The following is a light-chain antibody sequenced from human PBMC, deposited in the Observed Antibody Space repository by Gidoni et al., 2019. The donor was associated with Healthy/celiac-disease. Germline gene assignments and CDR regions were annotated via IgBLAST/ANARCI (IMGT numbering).Light chain of an antibody. CDR3: MQGTHWPT. CDR2: KVS. Sequence: DVVMTQSPLSLPVTLGQPASISCRSSQSLVYSAGHTYLNWFQQRPGKSPRRLIYKVSNRDSGVPDRFSGSGSGTDFTLKISRVEAEDVGVYYCMQGTHWPTFXXXTKLEIK. J-gene: IGKJ2*01. V-gene: IGKV2-30*01. CDR1: QSLVYSAGHTY.